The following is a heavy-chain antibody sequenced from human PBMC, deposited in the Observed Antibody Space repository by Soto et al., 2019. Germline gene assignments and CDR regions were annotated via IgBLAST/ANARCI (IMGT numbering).Heavy chain of an antibody. Sequence: PGGSLRLSCAASGFTFSSYGMHWVRQAPGKGPEWVAVIWYDGSNKYYADSVKGRFTISRDNSKNTLYLQMNSLRAEDTAVYYCCLVTSLDAFDIWGQGTMVTVSS. V-gene: IGHV3-33*01. CDR1: GFTFSSYG. D-gene: IGHD2-21*02. CDR2: IWYDGSNK. CDR3: CLVTSLDAFDI. J-gene: IGHJ3*02.